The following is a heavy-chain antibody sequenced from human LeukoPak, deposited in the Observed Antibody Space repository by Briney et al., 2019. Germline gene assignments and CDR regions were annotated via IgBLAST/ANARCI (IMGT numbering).Heavy chain of an antibody. J-gene: IGHJ2*01. CDR2: ISSSSSTI. D-gene: IGHD7-27*01. Sequence: GGSLRLSCAASGFTFSSYSMNWVRQAPGKGLEWVSYISSSSSTIYYADSVKGRFTISRDNAKNSLYLQMNSLRAEDTAVYYCVRGLSGVSSWYFDLWGRGTLVSVS. V-gene: IGHV3-48*04. CDR3: VRGLSGVSSWYFDL. CDR1: GFTFSSYS.